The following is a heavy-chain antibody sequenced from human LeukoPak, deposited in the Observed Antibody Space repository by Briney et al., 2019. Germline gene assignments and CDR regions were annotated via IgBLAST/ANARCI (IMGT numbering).Heavy chain of an antibody. CDR3: ARIAAAGPTSLYFDY. CDR2: IYTSGST. D-gene: IGHD6-13*01. Sequence: PSETLSLTCTVSGGSISNYYWSWIRQPAGKGLEWIGRIYTSGSTNYNPSLKSRVTISVDTSKNQFSLKLSSVTAADTAVYYCARIAAAGPTSLYFDYWGQGTLVTVSS. V-gene: IGHV4-4*07. CDR1: GGSISNYY. J-gene: IGHJ4*02.